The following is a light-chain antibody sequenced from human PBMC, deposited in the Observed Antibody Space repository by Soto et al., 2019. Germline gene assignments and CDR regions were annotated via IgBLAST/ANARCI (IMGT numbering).Light chain of an antibody. J-gene: IGKJ1*01. Sequence: EIVLTHSPATLSLSPCEGATLSFRASPSVSNYLAWYQQKPGQAPRLLIYGAFNRATGIPDRFSGSGSGTDFTLTISRLEPEDFAVYYCQQYGSSGTFGQGTKVDI. V-gene: IGKV3-20*01. CDR2: GAF. CDR1: PSVSNY. CDR3: QQYGSSGT.